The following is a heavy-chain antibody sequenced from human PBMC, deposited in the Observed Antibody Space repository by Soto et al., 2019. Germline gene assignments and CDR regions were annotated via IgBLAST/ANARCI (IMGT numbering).Heavy chain of an antibody. V-gene: IGHV3-9*01. CDR1: GFTFDDYA. J-gene: IGHJ4*02. Sequence: EVQLVESGGGLVQPGRSLRLSCAASGFTFDDYAMHWVRQAPGKGLEWVSGISWNSGSIGYVDSVKGRFTISRDNAKNSLYLQMNSLRAKDTALYYCAKGSGGTCYSGFDYWGQGTLVTVSS. D-gene: IGHD2-15*01. CDR3: AKGSGGTCYSGFDY. CDR2: ISWNSGSI.